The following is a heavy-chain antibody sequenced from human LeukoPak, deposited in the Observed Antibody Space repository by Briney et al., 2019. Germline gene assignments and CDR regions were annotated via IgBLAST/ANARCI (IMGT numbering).Heavy chain of an antibody. CDR3: AKRPGKAAAGPFDP. Sequence: GGSLRLSCAAPGFTFDDYVMHWVRQAPGKGLEWVSGITWNSNNRDYAGSVKGRFTISRDDSKNTLYLQMNSLRAEDTAIYYCAKRPGKAAAGPFDPWGQGTLVTVSS. CDR2: ITWNSNNR. V-gene: IGHV3-9*01. CDR1: GFTFDDYV. J-gene: IGHJ5*02. D-gene: IGHD6-13*01.